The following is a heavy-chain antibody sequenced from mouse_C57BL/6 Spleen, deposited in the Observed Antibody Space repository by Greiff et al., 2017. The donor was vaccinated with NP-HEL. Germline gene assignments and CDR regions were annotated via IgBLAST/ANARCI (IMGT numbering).Heavy chain of an antibody. CDR3: AREIYYGSPWFAY. CDR1: GYAFSSYW. D-gene: IGHD1-1*01. Sequence: VHLVESGAELVKPGASVKISCKASGYAFSSYWMNWVKQRPGKGLEWIGQIYPGDGDTNYNGKFKGKATLTADKSSSTAYMQLSSLTSEDSAVYFCAREIYYGSPWFAYWGQGTLVTVSA. CDR2: IYPGDGDT. V-gene: IGHV1-80*01. J-gene: IGHJ3*01.